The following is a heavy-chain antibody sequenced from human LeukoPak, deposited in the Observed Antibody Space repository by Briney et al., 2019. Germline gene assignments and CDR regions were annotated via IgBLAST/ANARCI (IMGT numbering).Heavy chain of an antibody. CDR2: INPNSGGT. D-gene: IGHD5-24*01. J-gene: IGHJ4*02. CDR3: ASNSREMATIYHY. CDR1: GYTFTDYY. Sequence: ASVKVSCKASGYTFTDYYMHWVRQAPGQGLEWMGWINPNSGGTNYAQKFQGRVTMTRDTSISTAYMELSRLRSDDTAVYYCASNSREMATIYHYWGQGTLVTVSS. V-gene: IGHV1-2*02.